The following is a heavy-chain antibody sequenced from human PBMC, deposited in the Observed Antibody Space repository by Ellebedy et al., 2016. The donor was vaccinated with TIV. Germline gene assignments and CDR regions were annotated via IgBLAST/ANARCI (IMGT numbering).Heavy chain of an antibody. Sequence: PGGSLRLSCAASGFTFDDYGMHWVRQAPGKGLEWVSYISSSSSTIYYADSVKGRFTISRDNAKNSLYLQMNSLRDEDTAVYYCARDGGYYDSSGSLDYWGQGALVTVSS. CDR1: GFTFDDYG. CDR2: ISSSSSTI. V-gene: IGHV3-48*02. D-gene: IGHD3-22*01. CDR3: ARDGGYYDSSGSLDY. J-gene: IGHJ4*02.